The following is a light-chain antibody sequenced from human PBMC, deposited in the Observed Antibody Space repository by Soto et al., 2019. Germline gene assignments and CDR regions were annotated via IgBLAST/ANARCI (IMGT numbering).Light chain of an antibody. Sequence: DIQMTQSPSSLSGSVGDRVTITCGASQSISSYLNWYQQKPGKAPKLLIYAASSLQSGVPSRFSGSGSGTDFTLTISSLQPEDFATYYCQQSYSTPQTFGQGTKVEIK. V-gene: IGKV1-39*01. CDR1: QSISSY. CDR2: AAS. CDR3: QQSYSTPQT. J-gene: IGKJ1*01.